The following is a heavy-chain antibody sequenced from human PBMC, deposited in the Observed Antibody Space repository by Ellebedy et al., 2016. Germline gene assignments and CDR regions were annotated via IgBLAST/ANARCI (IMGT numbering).Heavy chain of an antibody. CDR2: IFSDGNT. D-gene: IGHD1-26*01. CDR3: ATSFGVGATHPRDY. V-gene: IGHV3-NL1*01. J-gene: IGHJ4*02. CDR1: GFTFSSHG. Sequence: GESLKISCAASGFTFSSHGMHWVRQAPGKGLEWVSAIFSDGNTYYADSVQGRFTISRDNSKNTLYLQMNSLRAEDTAVYYCATSFGVGATHPRDYWGQGTLVTVSS.